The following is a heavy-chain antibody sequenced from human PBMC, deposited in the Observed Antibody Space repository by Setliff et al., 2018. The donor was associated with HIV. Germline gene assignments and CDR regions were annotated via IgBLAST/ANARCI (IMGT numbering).Heavy chain of an antibody. Sequence: ASVKVSCKASRYTFTGYYMHWVRQAPGQGLEWMGWINPNSGGTNYAQKFQGRVTMTRDTSISTAYMELSRLRSDDTAVYYCARGMDDSSGFYYGYYDYYMDVWGKGTTVTVSS. CDR2: INPNSGGT. CDR1: RYTFTGYY. V-gene: IGHV1-2*02. D-gene: IGHD3-22*01. J-gene: IGHJ6*03. CDR3: ARGMDDSSGFYYGYYDYYMDV.